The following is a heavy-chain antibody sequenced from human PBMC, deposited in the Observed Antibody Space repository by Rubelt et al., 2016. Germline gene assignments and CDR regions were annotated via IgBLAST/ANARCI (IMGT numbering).Heavy chain of an antibody. CDR3: ARVVPSNYFDY. Sequence: QLQESGPGLVKPSGTLSLTCAVSGGSISSSSYYWGWIRKPPGKGLEWIGSLYYSGSTVYNRSITIRVTLSVEKAKNQFALKLSSVTAADTAVYYWARVVPSNYFDYWGQGTLVTVSS. CDR1: GGSISSSSYY. CDR2: LYYSGST. J-gene: IGHJ4*02. V-gene: IGHV4-39*01. D-gene: IGHD2/OR15-2a*01.